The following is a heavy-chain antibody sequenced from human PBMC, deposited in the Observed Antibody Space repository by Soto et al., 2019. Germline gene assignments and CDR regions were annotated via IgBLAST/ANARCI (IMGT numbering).Heavy chain of an antibody. V-gene: IGHV3-23*01. Sequence: EVQLLESGGGVVQPGGSLRLSCAASGFSFSGYVISWVRQAPGKGMEWVSVIGFSGGSRFYADSVKGRFTVSRDISKNTVYLHMNSLRAEDTVVYYCAKSQDEMATNSMVDLWGQGTLVTVSS. CDR1: GFSFSGYV. CDR2: IGFSGGSR. J-gene: IGHJ5*02. D-gene: IGHD5-12*01. CDR3: AKSQDEMATNSMVDL.